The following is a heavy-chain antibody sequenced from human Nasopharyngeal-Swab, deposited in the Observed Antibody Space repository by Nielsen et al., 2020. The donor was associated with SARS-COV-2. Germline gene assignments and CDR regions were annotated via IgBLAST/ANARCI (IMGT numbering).Heavy chain of an antibody. Sequence: GESLKISCAASGFTFSTYAMYWVRQPPAKGLEWVSIISGSGGSTYYADSVKGRFTISRDNSKNTLFLQMNSLRTGDTAVYYCARESLWLDVWGKGTTVTVSS. D-gene: IGHD2/OR15-2a*01. CDR3: ARESLWLDV. J-gene: IGHJ6*04. CDR1: GFTFSTYA. CDR2: ISGSGGST. V-gene: IGHV3-23*01.